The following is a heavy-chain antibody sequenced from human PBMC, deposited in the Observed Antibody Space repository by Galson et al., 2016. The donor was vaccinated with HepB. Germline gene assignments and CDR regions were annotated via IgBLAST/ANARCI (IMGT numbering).Heavy chain of an antibody. CDR2: MSGSGGST. CDR3: AKGYGLFDY. CDR1: GFTFSSHA. D-gene: IGHD1-14*01. V-gene: IGHV3-23*01. Sequence: SLRLSCAASGFTFSSHAMCWVRQAPGKGLEWVSCMSGSGGSTYYADSVKGRFTISRYNSKNTLYVQMNSLRAEDTAVYYCAKGYGLFDYWGQGTLVTVSS. J-gene: IGHJ4*02.